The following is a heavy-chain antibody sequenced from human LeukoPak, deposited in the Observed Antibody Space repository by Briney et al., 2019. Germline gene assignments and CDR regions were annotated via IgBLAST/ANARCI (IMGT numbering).Heavy chain of an antibody. D-gene: IGHD2-2*01. CDR1: GYSISSGYY. J-gene: IGHJ5*02. Sequence: SETLSLTCAVSGYSISSGYYWDWIRQPPGKGLEWIGSIYHSGSTYYNPSLKSRVTISVDTSKNQFSLKLSSVTAADTAVYYCARQRVVPAANYWFDPWGQGTLVTVSS. V-gene: IGHV4-38-2*01. CDR3: ARQRVVPAANYWFDP. CDR2: IYHSGST.